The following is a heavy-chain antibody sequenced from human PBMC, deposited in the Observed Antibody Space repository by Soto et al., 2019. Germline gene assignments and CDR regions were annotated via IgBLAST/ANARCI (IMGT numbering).Heavy chain of an antibody. D-gene: IGHD5-12*01. J-gene: IGHJ4*02. Sequence: GASVKVSCKASGGTFSSYAISWVRQAPGQGLEWMGGIIPIFGTANYAQKFQGRVTITADESTSTAYMELSSLRSEDTAVYYCARVGSRDGYNFGYFDYWGQGTLVTVSS. CDR2: IIPIFGTA. V-gene: IGHV1-69*13. CDR3: ARVGSRDGYNFGYFDY. CDR1: GGTFSSYA.